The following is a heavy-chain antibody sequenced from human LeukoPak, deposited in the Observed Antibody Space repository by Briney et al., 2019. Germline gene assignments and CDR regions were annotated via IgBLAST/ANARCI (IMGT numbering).Heavy chain of an antibody. J-gene: IGHJ5*02. Sequence: SETLSLTCTVSGGSISSSSYFWGWIRQPQGKGLEWIGSIYYSGATYYNPSLKSRVTISVDTSKNQFSLKLSSVTAADTAVYYCARASTAYYWFDPWGQGTLVTVSS. D-gene: IGHD3-9*01. CDR2: IYYSGAT. CDR1: GGSISSSSYF. V-gene: IGHV4-39*07. CDR3: ARASTAYYWFDP.